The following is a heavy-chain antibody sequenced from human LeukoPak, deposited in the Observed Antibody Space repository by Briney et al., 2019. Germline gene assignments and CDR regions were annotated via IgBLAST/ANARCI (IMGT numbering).Heavy chain of an antibody. CDR1: GGSIRAYY. CDR2: IHYSWNT. CDR3: AREPGVNDFWSSGPLDPRSWLDP. J-gene: IGHJ5*02. V-gene: IGHV4-59*01. D-gene: IGHD3-3*01. Sequence: PSETLSLTCTVSGGSIRAYYWSWTRQAPGKGLEWIGDIHYSWNTKYNPSLKSRVIISLDTSKHQLSLKVTSVTAADTAVYYCAREPGVNDFWSSGPLDPRSWLDPWGRGTLVTVSS.